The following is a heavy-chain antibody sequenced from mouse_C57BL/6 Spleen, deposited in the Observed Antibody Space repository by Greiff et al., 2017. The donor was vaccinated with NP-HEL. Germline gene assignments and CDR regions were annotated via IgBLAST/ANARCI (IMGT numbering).Heavy chain of an antibody. CDR3: AREGGVMVTTLDYYAMDY. CDR1: GYTFTSYG. CDR2: IYPRSGNT. D-gene: IGHD2-3*01. V-gene: IGHV1-81*01. J-gene: IGHJ4*01. Sequence: QVQLQQSGAELARPGASVKLSCKASGYTFTSYGISWVKQRTGQGLEWIGEIYPRSGNTYYNEKFKGKATLTADKSSSTAYMELRSLTSEDSAVYFCAREGGVMVTTLDYYAMDYWGQGTSVTVSS.